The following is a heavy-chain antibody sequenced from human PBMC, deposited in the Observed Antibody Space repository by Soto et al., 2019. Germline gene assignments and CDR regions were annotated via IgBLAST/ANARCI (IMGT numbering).Heavy chain of an antibody. CDR3: AREASPAMHWFDP. V-gene: IGHV1-69*13. Sequence: SVKVSCKASGGTFSSYAISWVRQAPGQGLEWMGGIIPIFGTANYAQKFQGRVTITADESTSTAYMELSSLRSEDTAVYYCAREASPAMHWFDPWGQGTLVTVSS. CDR1: GGTFSSYA. D-gene: IGHD2-2*01. J-gene: IGHJ5*02. CDR2: IIPIFGTA.